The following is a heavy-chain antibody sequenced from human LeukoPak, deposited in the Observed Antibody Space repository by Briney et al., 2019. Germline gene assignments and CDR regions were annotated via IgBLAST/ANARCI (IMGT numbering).Heavy chain of an antibody. Sequence: GESLKISCKGSGYTFTAYWIGWVRQKPGKGLEFMGMIYPCDSDTIYSPSFQGQVTMSADKSINTAYLQWRSLQASDTATYYCARYSSSSFHYWGQGTLVTASS. CDR2: IYPCDSDT. CDR3: ARYSSSSFHY. V-gene: IGHV5-51*01. J-gene: IGHJ4*02. CDR1: GYTFTAYW. D-gene: IGHD4-11*01.